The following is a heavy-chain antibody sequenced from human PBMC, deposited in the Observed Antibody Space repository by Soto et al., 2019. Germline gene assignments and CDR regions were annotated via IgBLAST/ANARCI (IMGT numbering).Heavy chain of an antibody. CDR2: ISANSGNT. V-gene: IGHV1-18*04. Sequence: ASVKVSCKASGYSFSNYGINWVRQAPGQGLEWMGWISANSGNTNYAQKLQDRVTMTTDTFTSTAYMELRSLRSDDTAVYYCARGSDFDYWGQGTQVTVSS. J-gene: IGHJ4*02. CDR3: ARGSDFDY. CDR1: GYSFSNYG.